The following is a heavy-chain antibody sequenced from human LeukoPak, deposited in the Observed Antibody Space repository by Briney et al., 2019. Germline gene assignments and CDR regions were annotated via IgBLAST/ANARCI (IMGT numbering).Heavy chain of an antibody. J-gene: IGHJ3*01. Sequence: PGGSLRLSCEASGFTFSHYWMTWYRQAPGKGLEWVANLNQDGSVQDYGDSVRGRFTISRDNAKNAVYIQLSSLRVEDTAMYYCARDHNVADVWGQGTRVTVSS. V-gene: IGHV3-7*01. CDR2: LNQDGSVQ. CDR3: ARDHNVADV. D-gene: IGHD2-8*01. CDR1: GFTFSHYW.